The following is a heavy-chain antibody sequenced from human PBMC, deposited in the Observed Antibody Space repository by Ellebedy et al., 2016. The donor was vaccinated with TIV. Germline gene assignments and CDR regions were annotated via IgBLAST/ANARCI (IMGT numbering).Heavy chain of an antibody. J-gene: IGHJ4*02. CDR1: GFTLSDYY. D-gene: IGHD3-10*01. Sequence: GESLKISCEASGFTLSDYYMSWIRQAPGKGLEWVAYIKQDGSEKYYVDSVKGRFTISRDNAKNSLYLQMNSLRAEDTAVYYCARGRSFNWGQGTLVTVSS. V-gene: IGHV3-7*03. CDR3: ARGRSFN. CDR2: IKQDGSEK.